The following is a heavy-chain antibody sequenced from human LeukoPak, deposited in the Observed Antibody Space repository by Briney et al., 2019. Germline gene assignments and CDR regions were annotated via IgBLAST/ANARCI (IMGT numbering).Heavy chain of an antibody. Sequence: GGSLRLSCAASGFTVSSNYMSWVRQAPGKGLEWVSVIYSGGSTYYADSVKGRFTISRDNSKNTLYLQMNSLRAEDTAVYYCARDSSSWYNGFDPWGQGTLVTVSS. J-gene: IGHJ5*02. CDR1: GFTVSSNY. V-gene: IGHV3-66*02. D-gene: IGHD6-13*01. CDR2: IYSGGST. CDR3: ARDSSSWYNGFDP.